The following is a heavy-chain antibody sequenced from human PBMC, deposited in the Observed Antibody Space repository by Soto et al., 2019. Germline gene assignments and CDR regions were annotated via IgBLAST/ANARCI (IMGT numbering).Heavy chain of an antibody. Sequence: EVHLVQSGAEVKKPGESLRISCKGSGHALTSYWVSWVRQMPGKGLEWMGRIDRSDSYTNYSKSFQGHVTISGDKSTATAYLQWDSLTASDTAMYFCARLIGSSWYYFDYWGQGTLLTVSS. CDR1: GHALTSYW. CDR3: ARLIGSSWYYFDY. D-gene: IGHD6-13*01. CDR2: IDRSDSYT. V-gene: IGHV5-10-1*03. J-gene: IGHJ4*02.